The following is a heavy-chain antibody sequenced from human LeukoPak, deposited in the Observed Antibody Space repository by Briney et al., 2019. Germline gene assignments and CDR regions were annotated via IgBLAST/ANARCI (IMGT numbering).Heavy chain of an antibody. CDR1: GFTFSSYS. Sequence: GGSLRLSCAASGFTFSSYSMNWVRQASGKGLEWVSSISSSSSYIYYADSVKGRFTISRDNAKNSLYLQMNSLRAEDTAVYYCARSDSSGYFDYWGQGTLVTVSS. D-gene: IGHD3-22*01. J-gene: IGHJ4*02. CDR2: ISSSSSYI. CDR3: ARSDSSGYFDY. V-gene: IGHV3-21*01.